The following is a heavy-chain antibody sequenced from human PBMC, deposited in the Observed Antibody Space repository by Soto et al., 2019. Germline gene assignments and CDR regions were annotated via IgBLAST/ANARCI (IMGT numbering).Heavy chain of an antibody. CDR2: ISYDGSNK. D-gene: IGHD4-17*01. J-gene: IGHJ6*02. CDR1: GFTFSSYG. V-gene: IGHV3-30*18. Sequence: QVQLVESGGGVVQPGRSLRLSCAASGFTFSSYGMHWVRQAPGKGLEWVAVISYDGSNKYYADSVKGRFTISRDNSKNTLYLQMNSLRAEDTAVYYCAKDRGATVNYYYYYGMDVWGQGATVTVSS. CDR3: AKDRGATVNYYYYYGMDV.